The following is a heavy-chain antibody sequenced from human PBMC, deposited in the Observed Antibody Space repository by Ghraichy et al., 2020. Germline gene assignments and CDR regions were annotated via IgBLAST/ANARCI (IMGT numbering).Heavy chain of an antibody. Sequence: SETLSLTCTVSGDSISRSYWSWIRQPPGKGLEWIGYIYYNGSTKYNPSLKSRGTISVDTSKNQFSLKLSSVTAADTPVYHCARPRISRGRPFDYWGQGTLVTVSS. CDR1: GDSISRSY. V-gene: IGHV4-59*01. CDR3: ARPRISRGRPFDY. J-gene: IGHJ4*02. D-gene: IGHD2/OR15-2a*01. CDR2: IYYNGST.